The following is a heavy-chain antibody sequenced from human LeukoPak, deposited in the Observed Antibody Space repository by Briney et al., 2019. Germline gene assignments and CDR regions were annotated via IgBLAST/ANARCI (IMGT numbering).Heavy chain of an antibody. V-gene: IGHV3-30*02. J-gene: IGHJ6*02. CDR3: AKDYPPHYDILTGYYNHYYYGMDV. Sequence: PGGSLRLSCAASGFTFSSYGMHWVRQAPGKGLEWVAFIRYDGSNKYYADSVKGRFTISRDNSKNTLYLQMNSLRAEDTAVYYCAKDYPPHYDILTGYYNHYYYGMDVWGQGTTVTVSS. D-gene: IGHD3-9*01. CDR2: IRYDGSNK. CDR1: GFTFSSYG.